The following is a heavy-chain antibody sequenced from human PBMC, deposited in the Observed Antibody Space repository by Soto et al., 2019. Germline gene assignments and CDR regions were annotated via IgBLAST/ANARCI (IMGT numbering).Heavy chain of an antibody. Sequence: QVQLVQSGAEVKKPGASVKVSCKASGYTFTSYGISWVRQAPGQGLEWMGWISAYNGNTNYAQKFQGRVTMITVTSTSTAYMELWSLRSDDTAVYYCARDYDILTCYTKFDYWGEGTLVTVSS. D-gene: IGHD3-9*01. CDR1: GYTFTSYG. CDR3: ARDYDILTCYTKFDY. J-gene: IGHJ4*02. CDR2: ISAYNGNT. V-gene: IGHV1-18*01.